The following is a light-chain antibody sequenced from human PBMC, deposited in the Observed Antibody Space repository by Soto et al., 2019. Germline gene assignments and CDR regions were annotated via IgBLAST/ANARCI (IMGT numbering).Light chain of an antibody. CDR3: CSYARSSTYV. CDR2: EGS. CDR1: SGDVGSYNL. J-gene: IGLJ1*01. V-gene: IGLV2-23*01. Sequence: QSVLTQPASVSGSPGQSITISCTGTSGDVGSYNLVSWYQHHPGKAPKLMIYEGSKRPSGVSNRFSGSKSGSTASLTISGLQAEDEADDYCCSYARSSTYVFGTGTQLTVL.